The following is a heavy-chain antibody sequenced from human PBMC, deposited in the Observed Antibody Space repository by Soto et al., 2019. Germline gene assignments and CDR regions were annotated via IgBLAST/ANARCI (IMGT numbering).Heavy chain of an antibody. CDR2: IYQSGSP. D-gene: IGHD2-21*01. V-gene: IGHV4-4*02. Sequence: PSETLSLTCAVSGGSISSDNWWSWVRQAPGKGLEWIGEIYQSGSPNYNPSLKSRLTISVDKSKNQFSLKLSSVTAADTAVYYCARLGAYYQSLDPWGPGTLVTVSS. CDR1: GGSISSDNW. J-gene: IGHJ5*02. CDR3: ARLGAYYQSLDP.